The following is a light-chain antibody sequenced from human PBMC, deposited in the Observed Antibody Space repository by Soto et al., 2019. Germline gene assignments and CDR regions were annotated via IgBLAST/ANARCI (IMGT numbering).Light chain of an antibody. Sequence: ETPMTQCRSTLSGSLLDRVSISWWASQTINSWLAWYQQKPGKAPKLLIYAASTLESGVPSRFSGSGSGTEYTLTISSLQPDDFATYYCQQYTSYPWTFGQGTKVDIK. CDR3: QQYTSYPWT. CDR1: QTINSW. CDR2: AAS. V-gene: IGKV1-5*03. J-gene: IGKJ1*01.